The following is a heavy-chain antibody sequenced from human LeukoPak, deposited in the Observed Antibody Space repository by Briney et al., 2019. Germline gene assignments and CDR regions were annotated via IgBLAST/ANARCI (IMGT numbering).Heavy chain of an antibody. Sequence: GGSLRLSCAASGFTFSSYAMHWVRQAPGKGLEWVAVISYDGSNKYYADSVKGRFTISRDNSKSTLYLQMNSLRAEDTAVYYCAREGAMAFDYWGQGTLVTVSS. CDR3: AREGAMAFDY. V-gene: IGHV3-30-3*01. D-gene: IGHD5-18*01. J-gene: IGHJ4*02. CDR2: ISYDGSNK. CDR1: GFTFSSYA.